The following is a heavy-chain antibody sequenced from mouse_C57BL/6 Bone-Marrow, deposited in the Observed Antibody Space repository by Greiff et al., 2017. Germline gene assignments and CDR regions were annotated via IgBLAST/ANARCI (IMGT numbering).Heavy chain of an antibody. CDR1: GYTFTSYG. D-gene: IGHD2-4*01. V-gene: IGHV1-81*01. CDR3: ARGIYYDFTWFAY. Sequence: VQLQESGAELARPGASVKLSCKASGYTFTSYGISWVKQRTGQGLEWIGEIYPRSGNTYYNEKFKGKATLTADKSSSTAYMEIRSLTSEDSAVYFCARGIYYDFTWFAYWGQGTLVTVSA. J-gene: IGHJ3*01. CDR2: IYPRSGNT.